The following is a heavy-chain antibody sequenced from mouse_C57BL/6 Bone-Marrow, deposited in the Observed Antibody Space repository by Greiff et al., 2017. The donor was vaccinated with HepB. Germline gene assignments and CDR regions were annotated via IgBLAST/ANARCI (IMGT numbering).Heavy chain of an antibody. CDR1: GYTFTDYY. CDR3: ARGAYYGSSFAY. Sequence: EVQLQQSGPVLVKPGASVKMSCKASGYTFTDYYMNWVKQSHGKSLEWIGVINPYNGGTSYNQKFKGKATLTVDKSSSTAYMELNSLTSEDSAVYYCARGAYYGSSFAYWGQGTLVTVSA. J-gene: IGHJ3*01. V-gene: IGHV1-19*01. CDR2: INPYNGGT. D-gene: IGHD1-1*01.